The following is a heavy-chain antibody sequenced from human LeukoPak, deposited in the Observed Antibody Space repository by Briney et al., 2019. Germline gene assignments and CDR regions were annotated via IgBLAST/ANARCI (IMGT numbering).Heavy chain of an antibody. CDR2: IYYSGST. D-gene: IGHD1-26*01. Sequence: SETLSLTCTVSGGSISSSSYYWGWIRQPPGKGLEWIGSIYYSGSTSYNLSLKSRVTISVDTSKNQFSLKLSSVTAADTAVYYCARVVGATVGVDYWGQGTLVTVSS. CDR1: GGSISSSSYY. V-gene: IGHV4-39*07. CDR3: ARVVGATVGVDY. J-gene: IGHJ4*02.